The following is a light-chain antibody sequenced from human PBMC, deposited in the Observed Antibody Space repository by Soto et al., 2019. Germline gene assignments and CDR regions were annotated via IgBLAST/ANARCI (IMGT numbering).Light chain of an antibody. CDR3: GSYTSSSTFGNV. CDR1: SSDVGGYNY. Sequence: QSVLTQPASVSGSPGQSITISCTGTSSDVGGYNYVSWYQQHPGKAPKLMIYDVSNRPSGVSNRFSGSKSGNTASLTISGLQAEDGAVYYCGSYTSSSTFGNVFGTGTKVTVL. J-gene: IGLJ1*01. V-gene: IGLV2-14*01. CDR2: DVS.